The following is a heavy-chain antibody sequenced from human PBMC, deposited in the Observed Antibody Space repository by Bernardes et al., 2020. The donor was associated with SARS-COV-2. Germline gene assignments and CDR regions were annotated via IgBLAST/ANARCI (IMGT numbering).Heavy chain of an antibody. CDR1: GGSISSYY. CDR3: ARDPFFGVLTGDLNWFDP. Sequence: SETLSLTCTVSGGSISSYYWSWIRQPAGKGLEWIGRIYTSGSTNYNPSLKSRVTMSVDTSKNQFSLKLSSVTAADTAVYYCARDPFFGVLTGDLNWFDPWGQGTLVTVSS. J-gene: IGHJ5*02. V-gene: IGHV4-4*07. CDR2: IYTSGST. D-gene: IGHD3-3*01.